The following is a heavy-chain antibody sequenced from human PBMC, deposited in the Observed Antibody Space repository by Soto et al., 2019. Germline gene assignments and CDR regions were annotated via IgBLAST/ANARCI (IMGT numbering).Heavy chain of an antibody. CDR3: ASSRCRGGSCYDDHAVDI. CDR2: IYYSGST. Sequence: QVQLQESGPGLVKPSQTLSLTCTVSGGSISSGGYYWSWIRQHPGKGPEWIGYIYYSGSTYYNPSLKSRVTKSVDTSKNQFSLKLSSVTAADTAVYYCASSRCRGGSCYDDHAVDIWGQGTMVTVSS. V-gene: IGHV4-31*03. CDR1: GGSISSGGYY. J-gene: IGHJ3*02. D-gene: IGHD2-15*01.